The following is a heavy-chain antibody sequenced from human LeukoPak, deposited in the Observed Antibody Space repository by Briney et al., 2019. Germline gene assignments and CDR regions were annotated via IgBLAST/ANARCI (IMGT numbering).Heavy chain of an antibody. V-gene: IGHV3-7*01. CDR3: ARDKIEGPTKLDY. CDR2: IKQDESEK. D-gene: IGHD1-1*01. Sequence: GGSLRLSRAASGFTFSSYWMSWVRQAPGKGLEWVANIKQDESEKYYVDSLKGRFTISRDNAKNSLYLQMNSLRAEDTAVYYCARDKIEGPTKLDYWGQGILVTVSS. J-gene: IGHJ4*02. CDR1: GFTFSSYW.